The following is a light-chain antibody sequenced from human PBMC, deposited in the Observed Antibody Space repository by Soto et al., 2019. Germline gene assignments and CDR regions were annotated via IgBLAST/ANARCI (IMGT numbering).Light chain of an antibody. CDR2: DAS. Sequence: EIVLTQSPATLSLSPGERATLFCRASQSVSISLAWYQQKPGQPPRLLIYDASNRATGIPARFSGSGSGTDFTLTISSLEPEDFAVYYCQQRSNWPLTFGGGTKVEIK. J-gene: IGKJ4*01. CDR1: QSVSIS. CDR3: QQRSNWPLT. V-gene: IGKV3-11*01.